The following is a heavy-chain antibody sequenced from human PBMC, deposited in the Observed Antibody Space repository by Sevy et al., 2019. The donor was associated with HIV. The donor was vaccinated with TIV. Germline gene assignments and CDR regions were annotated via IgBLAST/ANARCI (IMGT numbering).Heavy chain of an antibody. Sequence: GGSLRLSCAASGFTFSDYYMSWIRQAPGKGLEWVSYISSSGSTIYYADSVKGRFTISRDNAKNSLYRQMNSLRAEDTAVYYCASPYYYDSSGYYEIDYWGQGTLVTVSS. CDR1: GFTFSDYY. V-gene: IGHV3-11*01. D-gene: IGHD3-22*01. CDR3: ASPYYYDSSGYYEIDY. CDR2: ISSSGSTI. J-gene: IGHJ4*02.